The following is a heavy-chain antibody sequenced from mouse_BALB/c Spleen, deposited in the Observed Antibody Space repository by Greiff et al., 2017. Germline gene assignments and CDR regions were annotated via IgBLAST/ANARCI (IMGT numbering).Heavy chain of an antibody. CDR1: GFTFSSFG. Sequence: EVQGVESGGGLVQPGGSRKLSCAASGFTFSSFGMHWVRQAPEKGLEWVAYISSGSSTIYYADTVKGRFTISRDNPKNTLFLQVTSLRSEDTAMYYCASSAVVASDYWGQGTTLTVSS. D-gene: IGHD1-1*01. V-gene: IGHV5-17*02. CDR2: ISSGSSTI. J-gene: IGHJ2*01. CDR3: ASSAVVASDY.